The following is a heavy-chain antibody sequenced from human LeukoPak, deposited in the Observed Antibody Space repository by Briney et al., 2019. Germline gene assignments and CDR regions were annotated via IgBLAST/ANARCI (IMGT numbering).Heavy chain of an antibody. V-gene: IGHV3-21*01. CDR1: GFTFSSYS. CDR2: ISSSSYI. Sequence: GGSLRLSCAASGFTFSSYSMNWVRQAPGKGLEWVSSISSSSYIYYADSVKGRFTISRDNAKNSLYLQMNSLRAEDTAVYYCARDALPYYYDSSGYSLRLDPWGQGTLVTVSS. D-gene: IGHD3-22*01. CDR3: ARDALPYYYDSSGYSLRLDP. J-gene: IGHJ5*02.